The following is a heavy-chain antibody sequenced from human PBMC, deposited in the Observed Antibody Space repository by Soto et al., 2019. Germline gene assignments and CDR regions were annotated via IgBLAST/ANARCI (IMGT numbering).Heavy chain of an antibody. CDR3: ARESVGAEGADP. CDR2: IIPIIGVT. D-gene: IGHD3-16*01. Sequence: QVQLVQSGAEVKRPGSSVKVSCESSGDTFNSYVISWVRQAPGQGLEWMGGIIPIIGVTHYAQKFQGRVTTSALSSTGTAYIELTNLGFEDTALYYCARESVGAEGADPWGQGTLVTVSS. V-gene: IGHV1-69*17. CDR1: GDTFNSYV. J-gene: IGHJ5*02.